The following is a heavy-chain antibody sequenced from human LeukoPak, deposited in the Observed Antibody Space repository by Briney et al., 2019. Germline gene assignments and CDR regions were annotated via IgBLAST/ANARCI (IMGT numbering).Heavy chain of an antibody. J-gene: IGHJ3*02. CDR3: AREGYSSGLPGDDAFDI. D-gene: IGHD6-19*01. CDR1: GGSISSGSYY. V-gene: IGHV4-61*02. Sequence: SDTLSLTCTVSGGSISSGSYYWSWIRQPAGKGLEWIGRIYTSGSTNYNPSLKSRVTISVDTSKNQFSLKLSSVTAADTAVYYCAREGYSSGLPGDDAFDIWGQGTMVTVSS. CDR2: IYTSGST.